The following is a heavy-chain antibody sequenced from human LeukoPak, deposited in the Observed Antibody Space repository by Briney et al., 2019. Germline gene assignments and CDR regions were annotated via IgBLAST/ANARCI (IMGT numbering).Heavy chain of an antibody. V-gene: IGHV3-23*01. Sequence: GGSLRLSCAASGFTFSSYAMSWVRQAPGKGLEWVSAISGSGGSTYYADSVKGRFTISRDNPKNTLYLQMNSLRAEDTAVYYCAKDLSSSTSCNDYWGQGTLVTVSS. CDR3: AKDLSSSTSCNDY. CDR2: ISGSGGST. D-gene: IGHD2-2*01. J-gene: IGHJ4*02. CDR1: GFTFSSYA.